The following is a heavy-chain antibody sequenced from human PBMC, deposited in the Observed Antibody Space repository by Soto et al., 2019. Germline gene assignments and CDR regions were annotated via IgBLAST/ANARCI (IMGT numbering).Heavy chain of an antibody. Sequence: GGSLRLSCAASGFTFSSYGMHWVRQAPGKGLEWVAVISYDGSNKYYADSVKGRFTVSRDNSKNTLYLQMNSLRAEDTAVYYCAKVTYYYGSGSHHDAFDIWGQGTMVTV. J-gene: IGHJ3*02. CDR2: ISYDGSNK. CDR1: GFTFSSYG. V-gene: IGHV3-30*18. CDR3: AKVTYYYGSGSHHDAFDI. D-gene: IGHD3-10*01.